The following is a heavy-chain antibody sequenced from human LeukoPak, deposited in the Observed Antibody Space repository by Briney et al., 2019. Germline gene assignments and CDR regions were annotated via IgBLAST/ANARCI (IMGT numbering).Heavy chain of an antibody. D-gene: IGHD7-27*01. J-gene: IGHJ5*02. CDR3: ARDTLTGDGFDP. V-gene: IGHV4-59*12. CDR1: GDSISRYY. Sequence: PSETLSLTCTVSGDSISRYYWNWIRQSPGKGLEYIGYAFYTGITNYNPSLKSRVTISVDTSKNQFSLQLNSVTPEDTAVYYCARDTLTGDGFDPWGQGTLVTVSS. CDR2: AFYTGIT.